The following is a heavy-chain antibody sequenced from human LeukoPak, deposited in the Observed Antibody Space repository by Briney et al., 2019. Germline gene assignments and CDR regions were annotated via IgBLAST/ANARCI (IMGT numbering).Heavy chain of an antibody. CDR1: GGSIRNYY. V-gene: IGHV4-59*01. J-gene: IGHJ4*02. Sequence: SETLSLTCSVSGGSIRNYYWNWMRQSPEKGLEWIGYTSDSGNTGYNPSLKSRVTMSVDTSRNQFSLKLTSATAADTAVYYCARVGDPVATNDKTPGGFDYWGQGTLVTVSS. D-gene: IGHD5-12*01. CDR2: TSDSGNT. CDR3: ARVGDPVATNDKTPGGFDY.